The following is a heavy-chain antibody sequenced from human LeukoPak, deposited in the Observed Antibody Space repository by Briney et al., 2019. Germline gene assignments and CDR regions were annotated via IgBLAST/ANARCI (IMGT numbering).Heavy chain of an antibody. CDR2: IYGGGST. D-gene: IGHD1-26*01. CDR1: GFTVSSNY. V-gene: IGHV3-53*05. Sequence: GGSLRLSCAASGFTVSSNYMSWVRQAPGKGLEWVSVIYGGGSTYYADSVKGRFTISRDNSKNTLYLQMNSLRAEDTAVYYCARSRWYSGSYPFDYWGQGTLVTVSS. CDR3: ARSRWYSGSYPFDY. J-gene: IGHJ4*02.